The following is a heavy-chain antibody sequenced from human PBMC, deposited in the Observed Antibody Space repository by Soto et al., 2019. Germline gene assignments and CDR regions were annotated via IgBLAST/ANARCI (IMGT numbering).Heavy chain of an antibody. J-gene: IGHJ5*02. CDR2: IIPILGIA. CDR1: GGTFSSYT. V-gene: IGHV1-69*02. D-gene: IGHD4-17*01. Sequence: QVQLVQSGAEVKKPGSSVKVSCKASGGTFSSYTITWVRQAPGQGLEWMGRIIPILGIANYAQKLQGRVTITADKSTSTTYMELSSLKSEDAAVYYWASAPDPTTVTTDWFDPWGQGTLVTVSS. CDR3: ASAPDPTTVTTDWFDP.